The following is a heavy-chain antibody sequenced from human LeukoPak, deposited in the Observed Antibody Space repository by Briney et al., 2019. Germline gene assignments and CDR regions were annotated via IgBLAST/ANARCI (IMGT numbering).Heavy chain of an antibody. D-gene: IGHD3-9*01. CDR2: ISDSGGNT. J-gene: IGHJ4*02. CDR3: ASDILSGYNETDY. CDR1: GFTFSSYG. V-gene: IGHV3-23*01. Sequence: GGSLRLSCGASGFTFSSYGMSWVRQAPGKGLEWVSSISDSGGNTYYADSVKGRFTISRDNSKNTLYLQMNSLRVADTAVYYCASDILSGYNETDYWGQGTLVTVSS.